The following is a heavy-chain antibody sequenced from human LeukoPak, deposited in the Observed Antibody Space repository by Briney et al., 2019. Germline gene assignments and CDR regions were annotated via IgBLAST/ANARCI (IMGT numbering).Heavy chain of an antibody. V-gene: IGHV1-69*13. CDR2: IIPIFGTA. CDR3: ARGGMYYYDSSGTRPFDY. J-gene: IGHJ4*02. Sequence: SVKVSCKASGYTFTGYYMHWVRQAPGQGLEWMGGIIPIFGTANYAQKFQGRVTITADESTSTAYMELSSLRSEDTAVYYCARGGMYYYDSSGTRPFDYWGQGTLVTVSS. D-gene: IGHD3-22*01. CDR1: GYTFTGYY.